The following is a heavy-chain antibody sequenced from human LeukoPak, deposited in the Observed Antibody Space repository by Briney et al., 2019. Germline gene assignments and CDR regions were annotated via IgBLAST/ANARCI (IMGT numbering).Heavy chain of an antibody. CDR3: AKDLYCSSTSCYMDV. D-gene: IGHD2-2*01. J-gene: IGHJ6*03. CDR1: KFNFNSYG. V-gene: IGHV3-23*01. CDR2: ISGSGGST. Sequence: GGSLRLSCTTSKFNFNSYGMSWVRQAPGKALEWVSSISGSGGSTQYAASVQGRFSISRDNSKNTLYLQMNSLRAEDTAVYYCAKDLYCSSTSCYMDVWGKGTTVTVSS.